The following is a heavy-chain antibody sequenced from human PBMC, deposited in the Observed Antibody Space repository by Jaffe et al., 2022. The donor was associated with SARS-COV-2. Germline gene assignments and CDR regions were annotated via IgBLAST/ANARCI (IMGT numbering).Heavy chain of an antibody. Sequence: EVQVVESGGGLVKPGGSLRLSCAASGFTFTTYSMNWVRQAPGRGLEWVSSISSRSDYKYYADSVKGRFTISRDNAKNSLHLQMDSLRAEDTAVYYCARDLLATIDLLDYYYAMDVWGQGTTVTVSS. V-gene: IGHV3-21*01. CDR3: ARDLLATIDLLDYYYAMDV. D-gene: IGHD5-12*01. CDR2: ISSRSDYK. CDR1: GFTFTTYS. J-gene: IGHJ6*02.